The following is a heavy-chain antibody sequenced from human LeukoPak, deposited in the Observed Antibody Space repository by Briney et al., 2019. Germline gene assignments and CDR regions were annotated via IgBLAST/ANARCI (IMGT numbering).Heavy chain of an antibody. CDR2: ISGSGGST. Sequence: PGGSLRLSCAASGFTFSSYAMSWVRQAPGKGLEWVSAISGSGGSTYYADSVKGRFTISRDNSKNTLYLQMNSLRAEDTAVYYCAKVYLEYSSSSDAFDIWGQGTMVTVSS. CDR1: GFTFSSYA. J-gene: IGHJ3*02. V-gene: IGHV3-23*01. D-gene: IGHD6-6*01. CDR3: AKVYLEYSSSSDAFDI.